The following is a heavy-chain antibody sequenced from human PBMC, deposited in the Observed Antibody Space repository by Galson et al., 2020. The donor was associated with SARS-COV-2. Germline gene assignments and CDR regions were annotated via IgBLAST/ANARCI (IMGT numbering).Heavy chain of an antibody. CDR3: ARVRSRNIIVVVGPTKRSDAFDI. CDR1: GYTFTGYY. D-gene: IGHD2-2*01. J-gene: IGHJ3*02. Sequence: ASVKVSCKASGYTFTGYYMHWVRQAPGQGLEWMGWINPNSGGTHSAQKFQGRVTMTRDTSISTAYMELSRLRSDDTAVYYCARVRSRNIIVVVGPTKRSDAFDICGQGTMVTVSS. V-gene: IGHV1-2*02. CDR2: INPNSGGT.